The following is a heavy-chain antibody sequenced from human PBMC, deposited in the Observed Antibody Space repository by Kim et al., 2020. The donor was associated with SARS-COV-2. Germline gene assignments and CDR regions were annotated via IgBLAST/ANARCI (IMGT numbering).Heavy chain of an antibody. D-gene: IGHD6-13*01. V-gene: IGHV3-30*04. CDR3: ARGGYSSSWSIGEAFDF. J-gene: IGHJ3*01. CDR1: GFTFSDFA. Sequence: GGSLRLSCAASGFTFSDFAFHWVRQAPGKGLERVAVISDDANNKYDAESVKGRFTISRDNSKNTLYLQMNSLRAEDTAVYYCARGGYSSSWSIGEAFDFWGKGTMVTVSS. CDR2: ISDDANNK.